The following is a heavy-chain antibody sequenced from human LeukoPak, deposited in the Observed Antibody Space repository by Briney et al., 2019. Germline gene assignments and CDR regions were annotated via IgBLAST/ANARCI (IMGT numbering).Heavy chain of an antibody. Sequence: GASVKVSCKASGYTFTSYDINWVRQATGQGLEWMGWMNPNSGNTGYAQKFQGRVTMTRNTSISTAYMELSSLRSEDTAVYCCARGITMVRGAFYFDYWGQGTLVTVSS. V-gene: IGHV1-8*01. J-gene: IGHJ4*02. CDR3: ARGITMVRGAFYFDY. D-gene: IGHD3-10*01. CDR1: GYTFTSYD. CDR2: MNPNSGNT.